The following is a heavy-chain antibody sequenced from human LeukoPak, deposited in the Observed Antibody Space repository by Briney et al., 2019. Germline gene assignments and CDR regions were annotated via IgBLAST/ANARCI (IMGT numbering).Heavy chain of an antibody. CDR1: DFTFSTYS. CDR2: TDSSSSNV. V-gene: IGHV3-48*01. CDR3: ARLKSGSSSFDL. D-gene: IGHD1-26*01. Sequence: GGSLRLSCAASDFTFSTYSMNWVRQAPGMGLEWVAYTDSSSSNVFHAESVKGRFTISRDNAKSSLYLQMNSLRPDDTAVYYCARLKSGSSSFDLWGQGTLVTVSS. J-gene: IGHJ4*02.